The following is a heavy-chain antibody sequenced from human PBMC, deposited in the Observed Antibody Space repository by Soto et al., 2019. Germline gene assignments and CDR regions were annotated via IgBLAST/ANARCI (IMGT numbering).Heavy chain of an antibody. V-gene: IGHV3-23*01. D-gene: IGHD3-10*01. CDR1: GFTFSSYA. Sequence: GGSLRLSCAASGFTFSSYAMSWVRQAPGKGLEWVSAISGSGGSTYYADSVKGRFTISRDNSKNTLYLQMNSLRAEDTAVYYCAKGLSYGSGSRNDYWGQGTLVTVSS. CDR2: ISGSGGST. CDR3: AKGLSYGSGSRNDY. J-gene: IGHJ4*02.